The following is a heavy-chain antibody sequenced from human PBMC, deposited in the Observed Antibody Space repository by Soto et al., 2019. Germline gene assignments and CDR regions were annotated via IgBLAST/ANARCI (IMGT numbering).Heavy chain of an antibody. CDR2: INAGNGNT. V-gene: IGHV1-3*01. J-gene: IGHJ4*02. Sequence: ASVKVSCKASGYTFTIYAMHWVRQAPGQRLEWMGWINAGNGNTKYSQKFQGRVTITRDTSASTAYMELSSLRSEDTAVYYCARGLDTIFGLVEDILTGYPADPYFDYWGQGTLVTVSS. CDR3: ARGLDTIFGLVEDILTGYPADPYFDY. D-gene: IGHD3-9*01. CDR1: GYTFTIYA.